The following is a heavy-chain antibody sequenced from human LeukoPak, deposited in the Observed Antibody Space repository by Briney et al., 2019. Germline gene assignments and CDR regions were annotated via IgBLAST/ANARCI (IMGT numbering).Heavy chain of an antibody. CDR2: IYYSGST. J-gene: IGHJ4*02. Sequence: PSETLSLTCTVSGGSISSYYWSWIRQPPGKGLEWIGYIYYSGSTNYNPSLKSRVTISVDTPKNQFSLKLSSVTAADTAVYYCASGGSSRWDYFDYWGQGTLVTVSS. V-gene: IGHV4-59*01. CDR3: ASGGSSRWDYFDY. D-gene: IGHD6-13*01. CDR1: GGSISSYY.